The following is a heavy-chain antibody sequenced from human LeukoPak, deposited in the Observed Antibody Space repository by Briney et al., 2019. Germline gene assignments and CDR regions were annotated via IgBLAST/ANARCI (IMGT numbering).Heavy chain of an antibody. CDR3: AKDRGSGWPQFDY. CDR2: ISCRGDST. V-gene: IGHV3-23*01. D-gene: IGHD6-19*01. Sequence: GGSLRLSCAASGFSFGSFAMSWVRQAPGKGLEWVSAISCRGDSTYYADSVKGRFTISRDNSKNTLYLQMNSLRAEDTAVYYCAKDRGSGWPQFDYWGQGSLVTVSS. CDR1: GFSFGSFA. J-gene: IGHJ4*02.